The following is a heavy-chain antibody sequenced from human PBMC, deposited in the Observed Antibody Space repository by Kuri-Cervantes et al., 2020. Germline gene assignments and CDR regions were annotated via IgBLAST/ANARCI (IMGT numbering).Heavy chain of an antibody. Sequence: ASVKVSCKASGYTFTSYYMHWVRQAPGQGLEWMGIINPSGGSTSYAQKFQGRVTMTRDTSTSTVYMELSSLRSEDTAVYYCVRESTEDCSGGSCYSFDSWGQGTLVTVSS. J-gene: IGHJ4*02. CDR3: VRESTEDCSGGSCYSFDS. CDR2: INPSGGST. V-gene: IGHV1-46*01. CDR1: GYTFTSYY. D-gene: IGHD2-15*01.